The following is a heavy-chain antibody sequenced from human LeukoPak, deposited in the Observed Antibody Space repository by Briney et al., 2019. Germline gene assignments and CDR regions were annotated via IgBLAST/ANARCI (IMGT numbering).Heavy chain of an antibody. V-gene: IGHV1-46*01. J-gene: IGHJ5*02. Sequence: ASVKVSCKASGYTFTSYYMHWVRQAPGQGLEWMGIINPSGGSTSYAQKFQGRLTMTRDTSTSTVYMELSSLRSEDTALYYCARSWWGTDWLLYKNWFDPWGQGTLVTVSS. CDR3: ARSWWGTDWLLYKNWFDP. D-gene: IGHD3/OR15-3a*01. CDR1: GYTFTSYY. CDR2: INPSGGST.